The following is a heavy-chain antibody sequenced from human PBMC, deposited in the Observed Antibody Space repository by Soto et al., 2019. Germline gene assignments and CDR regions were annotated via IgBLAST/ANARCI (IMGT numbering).Heavy chain of an antibody. CDR1: GYTCTSFW. V-gene: IGHV5-51*01. Sequence: GESMKVSCQGSGYTCTSFWIGWVRQMTGKGLEWMGIIYPGDSDTRYSPSFQGQVTISADKSISTAYLQWSSLKASDTAMYYCARHGPYSCSYYFDYWRQGTLDTVS. D-gene: IGHD6-6*01. J-gene: IGHJ4*02. CDR2: IYPGDSDT. CDR3: ARHGPYSCSYYFDY.